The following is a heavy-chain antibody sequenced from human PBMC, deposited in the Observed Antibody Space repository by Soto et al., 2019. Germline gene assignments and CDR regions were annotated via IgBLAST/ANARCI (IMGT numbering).Heavy chain of an antibody. V-gene: IGHV1-18*01. CDR2: ISGYNGNT. CDR3: ARGGQAPYYYYGMDV. CDR1: GYTFTHYG. Sequence: ASVKVSCKASGYTFTHYGFSWVRQAPGQGLEWMGWISGYNGNTKYAEKFQGRVTMTTDTSTSTAHMELRSLRSDDTAVYYCARGGQAPYYYYGMDVWGQGTAVTVSS. J-gene: IGHJ6*02.